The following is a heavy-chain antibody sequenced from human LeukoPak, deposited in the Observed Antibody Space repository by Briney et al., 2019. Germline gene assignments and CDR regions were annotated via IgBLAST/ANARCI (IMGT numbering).Heavy chain of an antibody. V-gene: IGHV3-30-3*01. J-gene: IGHJ4*02. CDR3: ARDGHLGYCSGGSCYWGYFDY. CDR2: MSYDGSNK. D-gene: IGHD2-15*01. CDR1: GFTFSSYA. Sequence: GGSLRLSCAASGFTFSSYAMHWVRQAPGKGLEWVAVMSYDGSNKYYADSVKGRFTISRDNSKNTLYLQMNSLRAEDTAVYYCARDGHLGYCSGGSCYWGYFDYWGQGTLVTVSS.